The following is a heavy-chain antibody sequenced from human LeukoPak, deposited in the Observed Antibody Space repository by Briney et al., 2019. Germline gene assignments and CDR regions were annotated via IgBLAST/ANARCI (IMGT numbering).Heavy chain of an antibody. D-gene: IGHD4-11*01. CDR1: GFTFSHYG. J-gene: IGHJ4*02. CDR2: IWSDGTEK. CDR3: AKDAQRGFDYSNSLEY. V-gene: IGHV3-33*06. Sequence: GGSLRLSCAASGFTFSHYGMHWVRQAPGKGLEWVAVIWSDGTEKYYGDAVKGRFTISRDNSRNTVYLQMNSLRGEDTAVYYCAKDAQRGFDYSNSLEYWGQGTLVTVSS.